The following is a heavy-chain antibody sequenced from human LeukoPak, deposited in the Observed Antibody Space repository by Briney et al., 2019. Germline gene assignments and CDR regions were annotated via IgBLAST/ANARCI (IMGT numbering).Heavy chain of an antibody. CDR1: GYTFTSYG. CDR2: ISAYNGNT. Sequence: ASVKVSCKASGYTFTSYGISWVRQAPGQGLEWMGWISAYNGNTNYAQKLQGRVTMTTDTSTSTAYMELRSLRSDDTAVYYCARDRATVVTTFVDYWGQGTLVTVSS. CDR3: ARDRATVVTTFVDY. J-gene: IGHJ4*02. V-gene: IGHV1-18*01. D-gene: IGHD4-23*01.